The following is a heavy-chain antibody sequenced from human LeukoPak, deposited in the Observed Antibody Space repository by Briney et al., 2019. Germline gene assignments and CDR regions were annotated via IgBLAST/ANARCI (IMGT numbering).Heavy chain of an antibody. D-gene: IGHD3-10*01. CDR2: ISAYNGNT. CDR3: ASSSMVRGVTVEFQH. V-gene: IGHV1-18*01. Sequence: GASVKVSYKASCSIFTRYGISWVRQAPGQGLEWMGWISAYNGNTNYAQKLQGRVTMTTDTSTSTAYMELRSLGSDDTAVYYCASSSMVRGVTVEFQHGGQGTLVTVSS. CDR1: CSIFTRYG. J-gene: IGHJ1*01.